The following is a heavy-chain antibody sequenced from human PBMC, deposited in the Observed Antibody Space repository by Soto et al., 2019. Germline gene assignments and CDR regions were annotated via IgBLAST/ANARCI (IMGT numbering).Heavy chain of an antibody. CDR1: GFPFSIYS. CDR3: ARSVEGHFDY. CDR2: ITSDTNTI. J-gene: IGHJ4*02. V-gene: IGHV3-48*02. D-gene: IGHD6-19*01. Sequence: EVQLVESEGGLVQPGGSLRLSCAASGFPFSIYSMNWVRQAPGKGLEWSSYITSDTNTIKYADSVKGRFTISRDNAKNLVYLQMNSLRDEDTAVYFCARSVEGHFDYWGQGTVVTVSS.